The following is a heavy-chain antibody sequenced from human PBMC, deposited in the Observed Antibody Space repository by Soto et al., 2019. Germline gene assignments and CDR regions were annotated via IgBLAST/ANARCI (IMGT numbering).Heavy chain of an antibody. V-gene: IGHV1-69*13. D-gene: IGHD6-13*01. CDR2: IIPIFGTA. CDR1: GGTFSSYA. Sequence: GASVKVSCKASGGTFSSYAISWVRQAPGQGLEWVGGIIPIFGTANYAQKFQGRVTITADESTSTAYMELSSLRSEDTAVYYCAREGVGIAAAGHPRGYYYGMDVWGQGTTVTVSS. CDR3: AREGVGIAAAGHPRGYYYGMDV. J-gene: IGHJ6*02.